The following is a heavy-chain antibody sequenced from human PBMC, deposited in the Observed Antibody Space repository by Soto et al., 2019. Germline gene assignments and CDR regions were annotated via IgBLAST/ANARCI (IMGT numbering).Heavy chain of an antibody. D-gene: IGHD5-12*01. CDR1: GFTFRNYV. Sequence: QVQLVESGGGVVQPGRSLSLSCAASGFTFRNYVMHWVRQAPGKGLEWVAVISSDGSNKYYADSVKGRFTISRDNSKNKLSVQMNSLRMEDTAVYYCTNDRATHRNYWGQGTLVTVSS. V-gene: IGHV3-30*18. J-gene: IGHJ4*02. CDR3: TNDRATHRNY. CDR2: ISSDGSNK.